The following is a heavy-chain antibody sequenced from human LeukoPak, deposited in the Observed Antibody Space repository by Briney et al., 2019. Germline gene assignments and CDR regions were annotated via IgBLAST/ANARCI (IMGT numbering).Heavy chain of an antibody. Sequence: SVKVSCKASGGTFSSYAISWVRQAPGQGLEWMGGIIPIFGTANYAQKFQGRVTITADESTSTAYMELSSLRSEDTAVYYCARARSTIYGVVIIQYYFDYWGQGTLGTVSS. V-gene: IGHV1-69*13. CDR1: GGTFSSYA. J-gene: IGHJ4*02. CDR3: ARARSTIYGVVIIQYYFDY. D-gene: IGHD3-3*01. CDR2: IIPIFGTA.